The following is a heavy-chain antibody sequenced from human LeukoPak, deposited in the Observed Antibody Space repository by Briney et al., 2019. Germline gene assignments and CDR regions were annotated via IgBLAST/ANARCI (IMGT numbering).Heavy chain of an antibody. V-gene: IGHV1-2*02. Sequence: GASVKVSCKASGYTFTGYYMHWVRQAAGQGLEWMGWINPNSGGTNYAQKFQGRVTMTRDTSISTAYMELSRLRSDDTAVCYCAGYEQQLETLDYWGQGTLVTVSS. J-gene: IGHJ4*02. CDR2: INPNSGGT. CDR1: GYTFTGYY. CDR3: AGYEQQLETLDY. D-gene: IGHD6-13*01.